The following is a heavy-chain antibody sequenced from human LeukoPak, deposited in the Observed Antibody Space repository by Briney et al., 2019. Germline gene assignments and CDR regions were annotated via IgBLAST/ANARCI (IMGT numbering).Heavy chain of an antibody. CDR1: GGSISSSSYY. J-gene: IGHJ4*02. Sequence: SETLSLTCTVSGGSISSSSYYWGWIRQPPGKGLEWIGSIYYSGSTYYNPSLKSRVTISVDTSKNQFSLKLSSVTAADTAVYYCARGSIVGAITNYWGQGTLVTVSS. CDR3: ARGSIVGAITNY. D-gene: IGHD1-26*01. CDR2: IYYSGST. V-gene: IGHV4-39*01.